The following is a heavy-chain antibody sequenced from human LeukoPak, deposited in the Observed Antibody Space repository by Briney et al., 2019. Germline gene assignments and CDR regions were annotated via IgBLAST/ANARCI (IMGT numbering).Heavy chain of an antibody. CDR3: AKCVNYGNYYYYYYMDV. D-gene: IGHD3-16*01. V-gene: IGHV3-23*01. Sequence: PGGSLRLSCAASGFTFSNYAMTWVRQAPGKGLEWVSSISSSDGTTYYADSVKGRFTISRDNSKNTLYLQMNSLRAEDTAVYYCAKCVNYGNYYYYYYMDVWGKGTTVTVSS. CDR2: ISSSDGTT. CDR1: GFTFSNYA. J-gene: IGHJ6*03.